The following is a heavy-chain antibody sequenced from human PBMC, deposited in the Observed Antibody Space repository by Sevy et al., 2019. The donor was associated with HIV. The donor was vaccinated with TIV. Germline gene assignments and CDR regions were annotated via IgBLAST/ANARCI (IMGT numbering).Heavy chain of an antibody. CDR1: GFTFSSYS. V-gene: IGHV3-48*01. CDR2: ISSSSSTI. Sequence: GESLKISCAASGFTFSSYSMNWVRQAPGKGLEWVSYISSSSSTIYYADSVKGRFTISRDNAKNSLYLQMNSLRAEDTAVYYCARDMDSSSGGGLFDYWGQGTLVTVSS. CDR3: ARDMDSSSGGGLFDY. D-gene: IGHD6-13*01. J-gene: IGHJ4*02.